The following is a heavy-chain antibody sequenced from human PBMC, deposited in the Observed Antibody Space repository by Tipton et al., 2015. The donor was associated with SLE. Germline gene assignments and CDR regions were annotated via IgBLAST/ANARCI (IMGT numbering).Heavy chain of an antibody. Sequence: GLVKPSETLSPTCTVSGGSISSSSYYWGWIRQPPGKGLEWIGSIYYSGSTYYNPSLKSRVTISVDTSKNQFSLKLSSVTAADTAVYYCAGMSYPREGYFDYWGQGTLVTVSS. CDR2: IYYSGST. V-gene: IGHV4-39*07. CDR1: GGSISSSSYY. CDR3: AGMSYPREGYFDY. J-gene: IGHJ4*02. D-gene: IGHD1-26*01.